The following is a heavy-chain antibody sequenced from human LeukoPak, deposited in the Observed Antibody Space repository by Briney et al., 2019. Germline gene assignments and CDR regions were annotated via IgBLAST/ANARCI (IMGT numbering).Heavy chain of an antibody. CDR2: ISGSGGST. V-gene: IGHV3-23*01. J-gene: IGHJ4*02. Sequence: GRSLRLSCAASGFTFSSYAMSWVRQAPGRGLEWVSAISGSGGSTYYADSVKGRFTISRDNSKNTLYLQMNSLRAEDTAVYYCAKAQGGYCSSTSCYLFDYWGQGTLITVSS. D-gene: IGHD2-2*01. CDR1: GFTFSSYA. CDR3: AKAQGGYCSSTSCYLFDY.